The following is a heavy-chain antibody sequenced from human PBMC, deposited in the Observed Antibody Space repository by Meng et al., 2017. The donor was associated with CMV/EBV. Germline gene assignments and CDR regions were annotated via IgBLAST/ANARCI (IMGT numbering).Heavy chain of an antibody. J-gene: IGHJ4*02. CDR3: ARGYCTNGVCYQRGGNDY. Sequence: GESLKISCAASGFTFSSYEMNWVRQAPGKGLEWVSYISSSGSTIYYADSVKGRFTISRDNAKNSLYLQVNSLRAEDTAVYYCARGYCTNGVCYQRGGNDYWGQGTLVTVSS. CDR2: ISSSGSTI. V-gene: IGHV3-48*03. CDR1: GFTFSSYE. D-gene: IGHD2-8*01.